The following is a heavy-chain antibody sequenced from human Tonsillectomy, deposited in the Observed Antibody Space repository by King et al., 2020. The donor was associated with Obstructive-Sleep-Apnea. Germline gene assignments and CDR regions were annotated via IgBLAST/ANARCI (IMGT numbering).Heavy chain of an antibody. D-gene: IGHD1-14*01. CDR1: GFALSTTGVG. CDR2: IYWDDDK. V-gene: IGHV2-5*02. J-gene: IGHJ5*02. CDR3: AQHHPEGWFDP. Sequence: TLKESGPTLVKPTQTLTLTCTFSGFALSTTGVGVGWIRQPPGKALEWLALIYWDDDKRYSPSLKSRLTITKDTSKNQVVLTMTRTDPVDTATYYCAQHHPEGWFDPWGQGTLVTVSS.